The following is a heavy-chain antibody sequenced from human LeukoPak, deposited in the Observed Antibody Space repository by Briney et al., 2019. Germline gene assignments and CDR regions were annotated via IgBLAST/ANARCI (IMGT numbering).Heavy chain of an antibody. V-gene: IGHV4-61*05. J-gene: IGHJ4*02. D-gene: IGHD6-19*01. CDR3: ARASLYSSGWPRFDY. Sequence: SETLSLTCTVSGGSIRSNTNYWGWNSSNYWGWIRQPPGKGLEWIGYIYYSGSTNYNPSLKSRVTISVDTSKNQFSLKLSSVTAADTAVYYCARASLYSSGWPRFDYWGQGTLVTVSS. CDR2: IYYSGST. CDR1: GGSIRSNTNYWGWNSSNY.